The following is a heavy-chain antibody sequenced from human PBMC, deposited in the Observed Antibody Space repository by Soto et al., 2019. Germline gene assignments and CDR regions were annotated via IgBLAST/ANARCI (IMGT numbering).Heavy chain of an antibody. J-gene: IGHJ4*02. CDR1: GFTFTRYS. V-gene: IGHV3-21*06. CDR3: ARASDDLTSNFDY. D-gene: IGHD6-6*01. Sequence: PGGSLRLSCAASGFTFTRYSMNWVRQAPGKGLEWVSSISSTTNYIYYGDSMKGRFTISRDNGKNSLYLEMHSLRAEDTAVYYCARASDDLTSNFDYWGQGTLVTVSS. CDR2: ISSTTNYI.